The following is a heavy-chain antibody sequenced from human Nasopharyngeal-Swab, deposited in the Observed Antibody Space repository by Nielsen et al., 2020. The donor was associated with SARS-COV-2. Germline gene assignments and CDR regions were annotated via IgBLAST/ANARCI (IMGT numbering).Heavy chain of an antibody. J-gene: IGHJ5*02. CDR3: ARVSSSSTTNWFDP. Sequence: WIRHPPGKGLEWVAVISYDGSNKYYADSVKGRFTISRDNSKNTLYLQMNSLRAEDTAVYYCARVSSSSTTNWFDPWGQGTLVTVSS. D-gene: IGHD6-6*01. CDR2: ISYDGSNK. V-gene: IGHV3-30*03.